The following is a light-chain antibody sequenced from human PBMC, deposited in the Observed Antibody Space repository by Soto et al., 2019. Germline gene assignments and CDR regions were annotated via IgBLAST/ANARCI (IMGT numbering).Light chain of an antibody. CDR1: SSDVGGYNY. J-gene: IGLJ1*01. CDR2: EVS. Sequence: QSALAQPASVSGSPGQSITISCTGTSSDVGGYNYVSWSQQHPGKAPQLMIYEVSNRPSGVSNRFSGSKSGNTASLTISGLQAEDEADYYCSSYTSSSNYVFGNRTKLTV. V-gene: IGLV2-14*01. CDR3: SSYTSSSNYV.